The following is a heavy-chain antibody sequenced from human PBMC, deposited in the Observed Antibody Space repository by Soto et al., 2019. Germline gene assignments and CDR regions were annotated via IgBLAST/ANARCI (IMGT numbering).Heavy chain of an antibody. CDR1: GFTFSNAW. V-gene: IGHV3-15*01. Sequence: GGSLRLSCAASGFTFSNAWMSWVRQAPGKGLEWVGRIKRKTDGGTTDYATTAKARFTISRDDSKNTLYLQMNSLKSEDTAVYYCTTGLGYGYWVATECYFDDWGQGTLVTVSS. CDR3: TTGLGYGYWVATECYFDD. CDR2: IKRKTDGGTT. D-gene: IGHD5-18*01. J-gene: IGHJ4*02.